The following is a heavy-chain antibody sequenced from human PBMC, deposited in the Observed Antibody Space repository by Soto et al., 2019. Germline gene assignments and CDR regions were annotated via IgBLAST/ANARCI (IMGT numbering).Heavy chain of an antibody. D-gene: IGHD5-18*01. CDR2: INPNSGGT. CDR1: GYTFTGYY. CDR3: ARDGAGGYSYGYWNWFDP. V-gene: IGHV1-2*02. Sequence: ASVKVSCKASGYTFTGYYMHWVRQAPGQGFEWMGWINPNSGGTNYAQKFQGRVTMTRDTSISTAYMELSRLRSDDTAVYYCARDGAGGYSYGYWNWFDPWGQGTLVTVSS. J-gene: IGHJ5*02.